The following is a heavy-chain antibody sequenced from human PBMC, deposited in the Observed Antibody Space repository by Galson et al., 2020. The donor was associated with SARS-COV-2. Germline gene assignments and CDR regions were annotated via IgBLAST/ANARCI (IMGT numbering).Heavy chain of an antibody. Sequence: GESLKISCTASGFPFNLFNIHWVRQAPGTGLEWLTLTWMDASKTYYADSVKGRFTVFRDNSKNTLYLQMNSLRGEDTAVYYCVRENWGSSDYWGQGTMVTVSA. CDR1: GFPFNLFN. D-gene: IGHD7-27*01. J-gene: IGHJ4*02. V-gene: IGHV3-33*01. CDR2: TWMDASKT. CDR3: VRENWGSSDY.